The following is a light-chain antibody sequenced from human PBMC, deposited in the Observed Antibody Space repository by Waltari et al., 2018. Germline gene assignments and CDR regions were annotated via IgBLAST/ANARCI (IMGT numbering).Light chain of an antibody. CDR3: SSYAGSMTLV. J-gene: IGLJ2*01. CDR2: EVR. V-gene: IGLV2-8*01. Sequence: QSALTQPPSASGSPGQSVTISCTGTSSDVGGYNFVSWYQPHPAKAPKLMIYEVRGRPSGFPDRFSASTSATTASLTVSGLQTEDESDYYCSSYAGSMTLVFGGGTKLTVL. CDR1: SSDVGGYNF.